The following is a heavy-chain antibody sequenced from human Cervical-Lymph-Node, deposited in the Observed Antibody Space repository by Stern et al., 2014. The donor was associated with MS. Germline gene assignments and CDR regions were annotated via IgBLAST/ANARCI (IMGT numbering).Heavy chain of an antibody. CDR2: ISSSSIYI. CDR1: GFTFSSYT. D-gene: IGHD3-10*01. Sequence: EVQLVESGGGLVKSGGSLRLSCAASGFTFSSYTMNWVRQAPGKGLEWVSSISSSSIYIYYADSVKGRFTISRDDAKNSLYLQMNSLRAEDTAVYYCARDPSAGSGSWGQGTLVTVSS. J-gene: IGHJ5*02. V-gene: IGHV3-21*02. CDR3: ARDPSAGSGS.